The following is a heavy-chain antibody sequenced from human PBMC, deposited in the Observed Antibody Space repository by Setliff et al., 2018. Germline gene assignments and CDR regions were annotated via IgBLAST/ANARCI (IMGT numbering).Heavy chain of an antibody. Sequence: PSETLSLTCTVSGGSISSHYWSWIRQPPGKGLEWIGSIYTSGSTNYNPSLKSRVTISVDTSKNQFSLKLSSVTAADTAVYYCARVMGGYCSGGSCESDYWGQGTLVTVSS. CDR2: IYTSGST. CDR1: GGSISSHY. J-gene: IGHJ4*02. D-gene: IGHD2-15*01. V-gene: IGHV4-4*08. CDR3: ARVMGGYCSGGSCESDY.